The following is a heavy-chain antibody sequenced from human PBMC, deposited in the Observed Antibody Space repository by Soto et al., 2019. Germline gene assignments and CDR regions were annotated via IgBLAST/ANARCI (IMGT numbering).Heavy chain of an antibody. V-gene: IGHV4-34*01. CDR2: INHSGST. CDR3: ARGSSVVGATGDY. Sequence: SETLSLTCAVYGGSFSGYYWSWIRQPPGKGLEWIGEINHSGSTNYNPSLKSRVTISVDTSKNQFSLKVTSVTAADTAVYYCARGSSVVGATGDYWGQGTLVTVSS. D-gene: IGHD1-26*01. CDR1: GGSFSGYY. J-gene: IGHJ4*02.